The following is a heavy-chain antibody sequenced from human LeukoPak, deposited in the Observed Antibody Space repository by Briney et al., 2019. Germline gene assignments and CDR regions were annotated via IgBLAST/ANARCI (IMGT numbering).Heavy chain of an antibody. CDR1: GFTFSSYA. CDR3: ARDLYSGSSYGIDY. CDR2: ISYDGSNK. V-gene: IGHV3-30-3*01. Sequence: PGGSLRLSCAASGFTFSSYAMHWVRQAPGKGLEWVAVISYDGSNKYYADSVKGRFTISRDNSKNTLYLQMNSLRAEDTAAYYCARDLYSGSSYGIDYWGQGTLVTVSS. J-gene: IGHJ4*02. D-gene: IGHD1-26*01.